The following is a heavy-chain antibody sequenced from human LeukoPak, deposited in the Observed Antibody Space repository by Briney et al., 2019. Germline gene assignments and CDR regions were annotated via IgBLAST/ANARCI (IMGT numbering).Heavy chain of an antibody. CDR2: IYTSRST. D-gene: IGHD3-22*01. CDR1: GGSISSYY. CDR3: ARGLPTYYYDSSGYYFDAFDI. J-gene: IGHJ3*02. Sequence: SETLSLTCTVSGGSISSYYWSWIRQPAGKGLEWIGRIYTSRSTNYNPSLKSRVTMSVDTSKNQFSLKLSSVTAADTAVYYCARGLPTYYYDSSGYYFDAFDIWGQGTMVTVSS. V-gene: IGHV4-4*07.